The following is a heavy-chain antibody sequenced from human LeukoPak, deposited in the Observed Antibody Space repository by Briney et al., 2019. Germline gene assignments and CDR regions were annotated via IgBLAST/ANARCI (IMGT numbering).Heavy chain of an antibody. D-gene: IGHD2-15*01. CDR1: GFTFSSYW. J-gene: IGHJ4*02. CDR3: ARFRYCSGGSCYYCFDY. V-gene: IGHV3-7*01. CDR2: IKHDGSEK. Sequence: GGSLRLSCAASGFTFSSYWMSWVRQAPGKGLEWVANIKHDGSEKYYVDSVKGRFTISRDNAKNSLYLQMNSLRAEDTAVYYCARFRYCSGGSCYYCFDYWGQGTLVTVSS.